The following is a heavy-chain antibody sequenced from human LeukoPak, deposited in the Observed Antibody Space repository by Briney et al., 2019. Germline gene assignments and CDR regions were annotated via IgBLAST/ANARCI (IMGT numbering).Heavy chain of an antibody. D-gene: IGHD3-22*01. J-gene: IGHJ4*02. CDR1: GFTFSSYW. CDR2: IKQDGSEK. Sequence: GGSLRLSCAASGFTFSSYWMSWVRQAPGKGREWVANIKQDGSEKYYVDSVKGRFTISRDNAKNSLYLQMNSLRAEDTAVYYCARYVEWWAYYYDSSGYYSDYWGQGTLVTVSS. V-gene: IGHV3-7*01. CDR3: ARYVEWWAYYYDSSGYYSDY.